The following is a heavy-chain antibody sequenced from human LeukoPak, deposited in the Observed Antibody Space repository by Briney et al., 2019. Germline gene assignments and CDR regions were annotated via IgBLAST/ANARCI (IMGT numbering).Heavy chain of an antibody. CDR3: ASPRRGGT. CDR1: GFTFSSYS. CDR2: ISSSSSYI. J-gene: IGHJ4*02. V-gene: IGHV3-21*04. Sequence: GGSLRLSCAASGFTFSSYSMNWVRQAPGKGLEWVSSISSSSSYIYYADSVKGRFTISRGNSKNTLYLQMNSLRAEDTAVYYCASPRRGGTWGQGTLVTVSS. D-gene: IGHD3-10*01.